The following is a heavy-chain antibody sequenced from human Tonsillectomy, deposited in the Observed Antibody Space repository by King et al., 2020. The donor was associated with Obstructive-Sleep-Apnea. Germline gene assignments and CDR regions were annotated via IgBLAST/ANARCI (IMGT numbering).Heavy chain of an antibody. CDR1: GFTFSIYA. Sequence: VQLVESGGGLVQPGGSLRLSCAASGFTFSIYAMSWVRQAPGKGLEWVSAISAGGGSTYYADSVKGRFTISRDNSKNTLFLQMNSLRAEDTAVYYCAKIYGSGSYDGYGMDVWGQGTTVTVAS. J-gene: IGHJ6*02. D-gene: IGHD3-10*01. CDR3: AKIYGSGSYDGYGMDV. V-gene: IGHV3-23*04. CDR2: ISAGGGST.